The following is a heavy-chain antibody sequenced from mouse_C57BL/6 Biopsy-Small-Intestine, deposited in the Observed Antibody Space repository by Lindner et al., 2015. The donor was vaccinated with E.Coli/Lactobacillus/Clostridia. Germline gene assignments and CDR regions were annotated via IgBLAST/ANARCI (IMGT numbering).Heavy chain of an antibody. V-gene: IGHV1-81*01. CDR3: ASPRYYGSSYFDY. D-gene: IGHD1-1*01. CDR1: GYTFTSYG. Sequence: VQLQESGAELARPGASVKLSCKASGYTFTSYGISWVRQRTGQGLEWIGEIYPRSGNTYYNEKFKGKATLTADKSSSTAYMELRSLTSEDSAVYFCASPRYYGSSYFDYWGQGTTLTVSS. J-gene: IGHJ2*01. CDR2: IYPRSGNT.